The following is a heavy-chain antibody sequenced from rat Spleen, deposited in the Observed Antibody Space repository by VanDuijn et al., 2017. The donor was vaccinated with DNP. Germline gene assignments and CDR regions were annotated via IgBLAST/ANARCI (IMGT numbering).Heavy chain of an antibody. V-gene: IGHV3-3*01. J-gene: IGHJ4*01. D-gene: IGHD5-1*01. CDR2: VNSAGST. CDR1: GYSITGNY. Sequence: EVQLQESGPGLVKPSQSLFLTCSVTGYSITGNYWAWIRKLPGNKLEWMGSVNSAGSTNYNPSLKSRISITRDISKNQLFLQVNSVTTEDTATYYCARVQLGYYALDAWGQGTSVTVSS. CDR3: ARVQLGYYALDA.